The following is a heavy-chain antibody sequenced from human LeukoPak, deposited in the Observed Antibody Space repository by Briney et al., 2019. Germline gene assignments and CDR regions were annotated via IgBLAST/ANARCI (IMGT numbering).Heavy chain of an antibody. Sequence: GGSLRLSCAASRFTFSSYGMHWVRQTPGKGLEWVAFIRHDGSYQQYADSVKGRFTVSRDNSKDTVYLQMNSLRTEDTAVYYCAKDRDSSDYPRDFDYWGQGTLVTVSS. CDR2: IRHDGSYQ. CDR3: AKDRDSSDYPRDFDY. V-gene: IGHV3-30*02. J-gene: IGHJ4*02. D-gene: IGHD3-22*01. CDR1: RFTFSSYG.